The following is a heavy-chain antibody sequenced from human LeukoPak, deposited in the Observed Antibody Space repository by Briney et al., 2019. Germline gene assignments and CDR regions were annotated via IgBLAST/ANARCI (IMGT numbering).Heavy chain of an antibody. CDR3: AKGEPMLRGGGSFDP. D-gene: IGHD3-10*01. Sequence: GGSLRLSCAASGFTFSSFSMHWVRQAPGKGLDWVAVVSYDGNNKYYADSVKGRFTISRDNSKNTLSLQMNSLTAEDTAVYYCAKGEPMLRGGGSFDPWGQGTLVTISS. J-gene: IGHJ5*02. V-gene: IGHV3-30*18. CDR2: VSYDGNNK. CDR1: GFTFSSFS.